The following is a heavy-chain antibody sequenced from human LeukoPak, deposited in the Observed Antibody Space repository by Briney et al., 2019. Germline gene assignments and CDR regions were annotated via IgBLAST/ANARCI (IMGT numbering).Heavy chain of an antibody. D-gene: IGHD4-17*01. CDR3: ARESTVTTRVGFDP. J-gene: IGHJ5*02. Sequence: SGTLSLTCAVSGGSISSSNWWSWVRQPPGKGLEWIGEIYHSGSTNYNPSLKSRVTMSVDKSKNQFSLKLSSVTAADTAVYYCARESTVTTRVGFDPWGQGTLVTVSS. CDR2: IYHSGST. V-gene: IGHV4-4*02. CDR1: GGSISSSNW.